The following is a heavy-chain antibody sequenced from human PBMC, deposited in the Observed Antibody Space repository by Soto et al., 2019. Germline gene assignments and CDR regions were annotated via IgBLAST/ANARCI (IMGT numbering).Heavy chain of an antibody. Sequence: ASVKVSCKASGGTFDKFIMNWVRQTRGRGLEWMGGIVPMLGTPTYAEKFKGRVRISATGSATTTYMEVTSLRSEDTAIYYCARNGTYGSSRSHYSGMDVWGQGTTVTVSS. CDR2: IVPMLGTP. V-gene: IGHV1-69*13. CDR3: ARNGTYGSSRSHYSGMDV. D-gene: IGHD3-10*01. CDR1: GGTFDKFI. J-gene: IGHJ6*02.